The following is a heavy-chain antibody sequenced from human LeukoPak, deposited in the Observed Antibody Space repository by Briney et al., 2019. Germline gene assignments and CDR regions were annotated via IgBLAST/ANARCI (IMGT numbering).Heavy chain of an antibody. V-gene: IGHV1-2*02. J-gene: IGHJ4*02. CDR2: INPNSGDT. CDR1: GYTFTSYG. D-gene: IGHD6-6*01. Sequence: GASVKVSCKASGYTFTSYGISWVRQAPGQGLEWMGWINPNSGDTNYAEKFQGRVTMTRYTSISTTYMELTRLTSDDTAVYYCARHSSSGVDYWGQGTLVTVSS. CDR3: ARHSSSGVDY.